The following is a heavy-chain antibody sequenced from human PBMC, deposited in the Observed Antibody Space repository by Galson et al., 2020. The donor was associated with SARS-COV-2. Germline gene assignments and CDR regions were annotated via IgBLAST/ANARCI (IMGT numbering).Heavy chain of an antibody. CDR3: ARPSVATAMVVFDY. CDR1: GYSFTSYW. V-gene: IGHV5-51*01. D-gene: IGHD5-18*01. Sequence: GESLKLSCKGSGYSFTSYWIGWVRQMPGKGLEWMGIIYPGDSDTIYSPSFQGQVTISANKSISTAYLQWSSLKASDTAMYYCARPSVATAMVVFDYWGQGTLVTVSS. J-gene: IGHJ4*02. CDR2: IYPGDSDT.